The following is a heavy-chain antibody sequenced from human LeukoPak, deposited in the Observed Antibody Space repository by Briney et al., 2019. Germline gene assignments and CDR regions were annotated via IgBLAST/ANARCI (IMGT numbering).Heavy chain of an antibody. D-gene: IGHD6-19*01. CDR2: IYYTGST. J-gene: IGHJ5*02. V-gene: IGHV4-59*01. CDR3: ARRITVSATNWFDP. Sequence: SSETLSLTCTVSGVSISSSFWSWIRQSPGKGLEWIAYIYYTGSTQYNPSLKSRLTISLDTSKNQFSLRLSSVTAADTAIYYCARRITVSATNWFDPWGQGTLVSVSS. CDR1: GVSISSSF.